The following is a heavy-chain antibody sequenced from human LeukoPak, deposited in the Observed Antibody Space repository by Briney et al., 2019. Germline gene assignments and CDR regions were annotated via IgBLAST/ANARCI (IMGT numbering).Heavy chain of an antibody. D-gene: IGHD3-10*01. Sequence: SQTLSLTCTVSGGSISSGGYYWSWIRQHPGKGLEWIGYIYYSGSTYYNPSLKSRVTISVDTSKSQFSLKLSSVTAADTAVYYCARATEGFGELFPDWGQGTLVTVSS. J-gene: IGHJ4*02. CDR2: IYYSGST. CDR1: GGSISSGGYY. CDR3: ARATEGFGELFPD. V-gene: IGHV4-31*03.